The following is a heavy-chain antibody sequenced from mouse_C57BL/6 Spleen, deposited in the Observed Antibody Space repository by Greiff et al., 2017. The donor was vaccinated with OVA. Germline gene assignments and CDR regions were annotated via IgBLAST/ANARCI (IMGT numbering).Heavy chain of an antibody. J-gene: IGHJ1*03. CDR1: GYSITSGYY. Sequence: EVQLQQSGPGLVKPSQSLSLTCSVTGYSITSGYYWNWIRQFPGNKLEWMGYISYDGSNNYNPSLKNRISITRDTSKNQFFLKLNSVTTEDTATYYCARDPNWDYWYFDVWGTGTTVTVSS. D-gene: IGHD4-1*01. CDR2: ISYDGSN. CDR3: ARDPNWDYWYFDV. V-gene: IGHV3-6*01.